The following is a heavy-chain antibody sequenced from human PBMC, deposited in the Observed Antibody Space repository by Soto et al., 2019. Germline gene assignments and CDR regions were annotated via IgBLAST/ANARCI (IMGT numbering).Heavy chain of an antibody. V-gene: IGHV3-48*01. CDR2: ITSGSSTI. CDR1: GFTFSSYS. CDR3: VRDAGSLGY. J-gene: IGHJ4*02. D-gene: IGHD3-10*01. Sequence: GGSLSLSCVVSGFTFSSYSMDWVRQAPGKGLEWVSYITSGSSTIHYADSVKGRFTISRDNAKNSVFLQTNSLRVEDTAVYYCVRDAGSLGYWGQGTLVTVSS.